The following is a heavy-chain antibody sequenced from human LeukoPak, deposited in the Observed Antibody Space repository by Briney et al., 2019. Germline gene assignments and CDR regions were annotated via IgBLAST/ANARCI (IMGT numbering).Heavy chain of an antibody. CDR1: GGSISGYY. CDR3: ARTTEGGYTYGYFYYYYMDV. J-gene: IGHJ6*03. Sequence: KASETLSLTCTVSGGSISGYYWRWIRQPPGKGLEWIGYLHYSGSTNYNPSLKRRVTISVDTSKNQFSLKLSSVTAADTAVYYCARTTEGGYTYGYFYYYYMDVWGKGTTVTISS. D-gene: IGHD5-18*01. V-gene: IGHV4-59*01. CDR2: LHYSGST.